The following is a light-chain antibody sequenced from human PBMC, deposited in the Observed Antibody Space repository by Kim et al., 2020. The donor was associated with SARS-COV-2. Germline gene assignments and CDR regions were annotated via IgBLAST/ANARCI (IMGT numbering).Light chain of an antibody. V-gene: IGLV2-14*01. CDR3: SSYTSSNTYL. J-gene: IGLJ1*01. CDR2: DVS. CDR1: SSDVGGYNY. Sequence: QSALTQPASVSGSPVQSITISCTGTSSDVGGYNYVSWYQQHSGKAPKLMIYDVSKWPSGVSNRFSGSKSGNTASLTISGLQAEEEADYYCSSYTSSNTYLFGTGTKVTVL.